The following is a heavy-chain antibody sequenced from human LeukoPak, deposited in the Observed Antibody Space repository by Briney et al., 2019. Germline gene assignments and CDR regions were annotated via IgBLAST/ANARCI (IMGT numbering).Heavy chain of an antibody. J-gene: IGHJ5*02. Sequence: PSETLSLTCTVSGGSLSSGDYYWRWVRQPPGKGLEWLGYIYYSGSTYYNPSLKSRVTISVDTSKNQFSLKLSSVTAADTAVYYCARDGEYSYGGFDPWGQGTLVTVSS. CDR1: GGSLSSGDYY. D-gene: IGHD5-18*01. CDR2: IYYSGST. V-gene: IGHV4-30-4*01. CDR3: ARDGEYSYGGFDP.